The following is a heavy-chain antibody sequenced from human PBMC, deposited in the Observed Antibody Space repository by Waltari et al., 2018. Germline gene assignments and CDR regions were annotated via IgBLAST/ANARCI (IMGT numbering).Heavy chain of an antibody. J-gene: IGHJ4*02. D-gene: IGHD6-6*01. V-gene: IGHV1-69*04. CDR1: GGTFWSYA. CDR2: IIPILGTT. CDR3: ARDTGSSGYYFDY. Sequence: QVQLVQSGAEVKKPGSSVKFSCKASGGTFWSYAISWVRQAPGQGLEWMGRIIPILGTTNYAQKFQGRVTITADKSTSTAYMELSSLRSEDTAVYYCARDTGSSGYYFDYWGQGTLVTVSS.